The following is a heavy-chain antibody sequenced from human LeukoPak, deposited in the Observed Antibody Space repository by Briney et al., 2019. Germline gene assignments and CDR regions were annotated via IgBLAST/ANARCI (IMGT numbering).Heavy chain of an antibody. Sequence: ASVKVSCKASGYTFTGYYMHWVRQAPGQGLEWMGWINPNSGDTNYAQKFQGRVTMTRDTSISTAYMELRRLRSDDTAVYYCARDQITMVRGVIIRRGMDVWGQGTTVTVSS. CDR3: ARDQITMVRGVIIRRGMDV. CDR2: INPNSGDT. D-gene: IGHD3-10*01. J-gene: IGHJ6*02. V-gene: IGHV1-2*02. CDR1: GYTFTGYY.